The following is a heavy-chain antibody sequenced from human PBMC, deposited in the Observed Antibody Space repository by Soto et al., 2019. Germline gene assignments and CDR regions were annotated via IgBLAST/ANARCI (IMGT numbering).Heavy chain of an antibody. V-gene: IGHV1-2*02. J-gene: IGHJ4*02. CDR3: ARDRADYDFWRGSNLRYFDY. CDR1: GYTFTGYY. CDR2: INPNSGGT. Sequence: ASVKVSCKASGYTFTGYYMHWVRQAPGQGLEWMGWINPNSGGTNYAQKFQGRVTMTRDTSISTAYMELSRLRSDDTAVYYCARDRADYDFWRGSNLRYFDYWGQGTLVTVSS. D-gene: IGHD3-3*01.